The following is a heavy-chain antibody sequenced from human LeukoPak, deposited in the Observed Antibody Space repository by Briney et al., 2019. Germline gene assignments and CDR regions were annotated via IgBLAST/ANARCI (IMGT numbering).Heavy chain of an antibody. CDR2: IKEDGSKK. D-gene: IGHD3-22*01. CDR1: GFTFSNHW. Sequence: QSGGSLRLSCAASGFTFSNHWMTWVRQAAGKRLEWVANIKEDGSKKNYVDSVKGRFTISRDNAKNSLYLQMNSLRAEDTAVYYCATPLDYYDSSGYHQGGDWGQGTPVTVSS. J-gene: IGHJ4*02. CDR3: ATPLDYYDSSGYHQGGD. V-gene: IGHV3-7*03.